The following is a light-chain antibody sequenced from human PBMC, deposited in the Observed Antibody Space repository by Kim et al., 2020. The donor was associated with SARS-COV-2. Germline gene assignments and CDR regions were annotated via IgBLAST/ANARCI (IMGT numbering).Light chain of an antibody. V-gene: IGKV3-15*01. CDR3: QHYNTWPAT. Sequence: VAPGERATLAGRASQSVSRYVAWYQQRPGQAPRVLVYSASSRATGIPARFSATGAGTEFTLTISSLQSEDFAVYYCQHYNTWPATLGQGTKLEI. CDR1: QSVSRY. J-gene: IGKJ2*01. CDR2: SAS.